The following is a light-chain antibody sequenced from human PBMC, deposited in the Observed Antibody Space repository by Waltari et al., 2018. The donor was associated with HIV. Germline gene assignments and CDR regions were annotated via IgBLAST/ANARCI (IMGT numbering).Light chain of an antibody. Sequence: HEFTPPPPVSVSPGQTAKNLCSGDEFPDQYAPLYQQRPGQAPVLVIYKDKERPSWIPERFSGSSSGTTATLTISGVLEEDEADYYCQSADSSETLGVFGGGTKLTVL. V-gene: IGLV3-25*03. CDR3: QSADSSETLGV. CDR2: KDK. J-gene: IGLJ3*02. CDR1: EFPDQY.